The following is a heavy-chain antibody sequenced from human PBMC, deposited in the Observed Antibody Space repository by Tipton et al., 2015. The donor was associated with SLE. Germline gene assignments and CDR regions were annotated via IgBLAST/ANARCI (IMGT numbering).Heavy chain of an antibody. CDR2: INTDGDIT. D-gene: IGHD1-26*01. V-gene: IGHV3-74*01. J-gene: IGHJ4*02. CDR3: GPKHLGY. Sequence: GSLRLSCEASGFTFSSYWMHWVRQAPGKGLVWVSRINTDGDITNYAASVRGRFTISRDNTKNSLSLQMNSLRVEDTAVYYCGPKHLGYWGQGTLVSVSS. CDR1: GFTFSSYW.